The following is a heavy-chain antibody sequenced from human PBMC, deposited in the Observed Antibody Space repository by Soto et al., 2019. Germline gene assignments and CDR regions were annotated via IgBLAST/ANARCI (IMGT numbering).Heavy chain of an antibody. J-gene: IGHJ4*02. CDR1: GDSINNYY. D-gene: IGHD1-1*01. V-gene: IGHV4-4*07. Sequence: VRLQESGPGLVEPSETLSLTCSVSGDSINNYYWSWIRQPAGKGLEWIGRIYSSGSANYNPSLKTRGTMSVHTSKNQVFLSVTSVTAADTAVYFCARGGTRSADLPTYWGQGIQVIVSS. CDR2: IYSSGSA. CDR3: ARGGTRSADLPTY.